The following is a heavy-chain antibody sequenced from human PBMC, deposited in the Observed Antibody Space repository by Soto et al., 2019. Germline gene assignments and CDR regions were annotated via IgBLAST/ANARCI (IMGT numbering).Heavy chain of an antibody. CDR1: GDTFTSDY. D-gene: IGHD3-3*01. V-gene: IGHV1-46*01. CDR2: INPHGGST. Sequence: ASVKVSCKAPGDTFTSDYLNCVRQAPGQGLEWMGVINPHGGSTKYAQKFQGRITMTRDTSRSTVNMELSSLRSDDTAIYYCARSSGGNFGIIIEGSNWFDPWGQGTLVTVSS. CDR3: ARSSGGNFGIIIEGSNWFDP. J-gene: IGHJ5*02.